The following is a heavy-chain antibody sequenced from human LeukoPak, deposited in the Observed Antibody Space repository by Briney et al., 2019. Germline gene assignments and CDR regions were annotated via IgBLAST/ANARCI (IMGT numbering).Heavy chain of an antibody. D-gene: IGHD2-2*01. CDR2: VSSSSSYI. Sequence: GGSLRLSCAASGFTFSSYSMNWVRQAPGKGLEWVSSVSSSSSYIYYADSVKGRFTISRDNAKNSLYLQMNSLRAEDTAVYYCARVSGGYCSSTSCSRSRYYYYMGVWGKGTTVTVSS. V-gene: IGHV3-21*01. CDR1: GFTFSSYS. CDR3: ARVSGGYCSSTSCSRSRYYYYMGV. J-gene: IGHJ6*03.